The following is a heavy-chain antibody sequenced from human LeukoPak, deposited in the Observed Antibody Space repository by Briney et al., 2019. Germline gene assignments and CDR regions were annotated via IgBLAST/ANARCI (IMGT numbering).Heavy chain of an antibody. CDR1: GGSISSESYY. D-gene: IGHD2-15*01. V-gene: IGHV4-39*01. CDR2: VSHSGTT. CDR3: ARRPDGSGFCSGGSCFPFDD. Sequence: SETLSLTCTVSGGSISSESYYWGWIRHPPGQGLEWIVTVSHSGTTSYNPSLRSRFTISVDTSKNQFSLRVTSVTAADTAMYYCARRPDGSGFCSGGSCFPFDDWGRGTLVTVSS. J-gene: IGHJ4*02.